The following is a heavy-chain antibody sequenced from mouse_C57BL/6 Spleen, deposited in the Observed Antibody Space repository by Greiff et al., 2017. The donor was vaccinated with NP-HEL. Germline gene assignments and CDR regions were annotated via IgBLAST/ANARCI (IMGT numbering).Heavy chain of an antibody. CDR3: ARGYDYDARAYFDY. J-gene: IGHJ2*01. CDR1: GYTFTSYW. D-gene: IGHD2-4*01. Sequence: QVQLKQPGAELVKPGASVKLSCKASGYTFTSYWMHWVKQRPGQGLEWIGMIHPNSGSTNYNEKFKSKATLTVDKSSSTAYMQLSSLTSEDSAVYYCARGYDYDARAYFDYWGQGTTLTVSS. V-gene: IGHV1-64*01. CDR2: IHPNSGST.